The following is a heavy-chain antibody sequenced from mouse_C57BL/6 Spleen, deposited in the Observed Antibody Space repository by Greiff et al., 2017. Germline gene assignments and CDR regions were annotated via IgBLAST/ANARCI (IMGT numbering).Heavy chain of an antibody. J-gene: IGHJ3*01. V-gene: IGHV5-17*01. Sequence: EVKVVESGGGLVKPGGSLKLSCAASGFTFSDYGMHWVRQAPEKGLEWVAYISSGSSTIYYADTVKGRFTISRDNAKNTLFLQMTSLRSEDTAMYYCARPRWLLLFAYWGQGTLVTVSA. CDR1: GFTFSDYG. D-gene: IGHD2-3*01. CDR3: ARPRWLLLFAY. CDR2: ISSGSSTI.